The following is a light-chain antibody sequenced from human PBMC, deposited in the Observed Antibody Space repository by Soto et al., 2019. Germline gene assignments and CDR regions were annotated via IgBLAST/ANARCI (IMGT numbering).Light chain of an antibody. CDR1: SSNIGSNT. CDR3: AAWDDSLNGYV. Sequence: QSVLTQPPSASGTPGQRGTISCSGISSNIGSNTVNWYQQLPGTAPKLLIYSNNQRPSGVPDRFSGSKSGTSASLAISGLQSEDEADYYCAAWDDSLNGYVFGTGTKLTVL. CDR2: SNN. V-gene: IGLV1-44*01. J-gene: IGLJ1*01.